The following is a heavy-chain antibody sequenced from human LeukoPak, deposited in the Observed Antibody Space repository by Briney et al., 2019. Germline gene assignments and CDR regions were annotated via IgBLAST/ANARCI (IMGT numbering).Heavy chain of an antibody. CDR2: IYYSGST. V-gene: IGHV4-39*07. J-gene: IGHJ4*02. D-gene: IGHD3-10*01. Sequence: PSETLSLTCTVSGGSISSSSYYWGWIRQPPGKGLEWIGSIYYSGSTYYNPSLKSRVTISVDTSKNQFSLKLSSVTAADTAVYYCARVGQGAGDVLLWFGELPDYFDYWGQGTLVTVSS. CDR1: GGSISSSSYY. CDR3: ARVGQGAGDVLLWFGELPDYFDY.